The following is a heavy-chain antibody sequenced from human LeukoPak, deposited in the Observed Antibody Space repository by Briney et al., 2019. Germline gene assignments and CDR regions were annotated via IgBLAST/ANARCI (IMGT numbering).Heavy chain of an antibody. CDR1: GFTFSSYA. CDR3: ARDGSTYYYYYGMDV. J-gene: IGHJ6*02. CDR2: ISSNGGST. V-gene: IGHV3-64*01. Sequence: PGGSLRLSCAASGFTFSSYAMHWVRQAPGKVLGYVSAISSNGGSTYYANSVKGRFTISRDNSKNTLYLQMGSLRAEDMAVYYCARDGSTYYYYYGMDVWGQGTTVTVSS.